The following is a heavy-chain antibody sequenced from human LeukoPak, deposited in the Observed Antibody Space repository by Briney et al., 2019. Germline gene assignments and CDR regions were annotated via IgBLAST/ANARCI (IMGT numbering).Heavy chain of an antibody. Sequence: GGSLRLSCVAFGLTFIMYWMSSVRQAPGRGLEWVANARKLESEKYSVDSVRGRFTISRDNAKNSLYLQMSSLRAEDTAVYYCARWYYGSGGWVLDYWGQGTLVTVSS. V-gene: IGHV3-7*05. CDR1: GLTFIMYW. D-gene: IGHD3-10*01. CDR2: ARKLESEK. CDR3: ARWYYGSGGWVLDY. J-gene: IGHJ4*02.